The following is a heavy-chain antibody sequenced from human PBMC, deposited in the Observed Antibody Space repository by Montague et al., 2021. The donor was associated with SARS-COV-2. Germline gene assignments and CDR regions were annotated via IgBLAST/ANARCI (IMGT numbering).Heavy chain of an antibody. V-gene: IGHV4-59*01. Sequence: SETLSLTCTVSNGSITNYYWSWVRQPPGKRLEWIGYIYYRGSTNYNPSLESRVTMSIDTSKNQFSLKLRSVTAADTAVYFCAREGLHNWFDPWGQGTLVIVSS. CDR1: NGSITNYY. J-gene: IGHJ5*02. CDR3: AREGLHNWFDP. CDR2: IYYRGST.